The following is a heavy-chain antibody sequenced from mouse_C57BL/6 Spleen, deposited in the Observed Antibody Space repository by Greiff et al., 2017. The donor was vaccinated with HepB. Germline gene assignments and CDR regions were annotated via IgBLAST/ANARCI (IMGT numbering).Heavy chain of an antibody. CDR2: ISYDGSN. J-gene: IGHJ3*01. V-gene: IGHV3-6*01. Sequence: EVKLLESGPGLVKPSQSLSLTCSVTGYSITSGYYWNWIRQFPGNKLEWMGYISYDGSNNYNPSLKNRISITRDTSKNQFFLKLNSVTTEDTATYYCAPTVVAEGWFAYWGQGTLVTVSA. CDR3: APTVVAEGWFAY. CDR1: GYSITSGYY. D-gene: IGHD1-1*01.